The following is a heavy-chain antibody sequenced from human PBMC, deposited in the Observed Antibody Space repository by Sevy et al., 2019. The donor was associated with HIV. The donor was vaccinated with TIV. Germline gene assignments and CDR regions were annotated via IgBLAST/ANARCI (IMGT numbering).Heavy chain of an antibody. D-gene: IGHD1-1*01. Sequence: GGSLRLTCSASGFTFSTYAMSWVRQAPGKGLEWVSTVYASGTSTSYADFVKGRFIISRDNSKNTVYLQMNSLRAEDTAIYYCAKDQANLNLEFDCWVQGTLVTVSS. V-gene: IGHV3-23*05. CDR2: VYASGTST. J-gene: IGHJ4*02. CDR1: GFTFSTYA. CDR3: AKDQANLNLEFDC.